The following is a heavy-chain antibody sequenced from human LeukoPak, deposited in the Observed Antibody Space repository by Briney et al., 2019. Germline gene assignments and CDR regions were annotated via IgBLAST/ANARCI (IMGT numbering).Heavy chain of an antibody. Sequence: ASVKVSCKASGYTFIAYYVHWVRQAPGQGLEWMGWINPNSGGTNYAQKFQGRVTMTRDTSITTAYMELSRLRSDDTAVYYCARDLYSGYDFRLGPWGQGTLVTVSS. J-gene: IGHJ5*02. CDR3: ARDLYSGYDFRLGP. CDR1: GYTFIAYY. D-gene: IGHD5-12*01. CDR2: INPNSGGT. V-gene: IGHV1-2*02.